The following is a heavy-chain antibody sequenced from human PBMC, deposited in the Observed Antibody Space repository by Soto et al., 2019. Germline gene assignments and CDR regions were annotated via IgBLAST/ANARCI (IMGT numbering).Heavy chain of an antibody. Sequence: ASVKVSCKASGYTFTSYGISWVRQAPGQGLEWMGWISAYNGNTNYAQKLQGRVTITADESTSTAYMELSSLRSEDTAVYYCARDHSTIYYYYRMDVWGQGTRVTVSS. CDR2: ISAYNGNT. CDR3: ARDHSTIYYYYRMDV. J-gene: IGHJ6*02. D-gene: IGHD2-8*01. CDR1: GYTFTSYG. V-gene: IGHV1-18*04.